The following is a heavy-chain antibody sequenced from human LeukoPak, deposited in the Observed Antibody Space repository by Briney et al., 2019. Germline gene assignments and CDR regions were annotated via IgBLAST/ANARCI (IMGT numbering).Heavy chain of an antibody. V-gene: IGHV1-69*13. CDR1: GYTFTGYY. J-gene: IGHJ4*02. Sequence: SVKVSCKASGYTFTGYYMHWVRQAPGQGLEWMGGIIPIFGTANYAQKFQGRVTITADESTSTAYMELSSLRSEDTAVYYRARDRSGSYLDYWGQGTLVTVSS. CDR3: ARDRSGSYLDY. CDR2: IIPIFGTA. D-gene: IGHD1-26*01.